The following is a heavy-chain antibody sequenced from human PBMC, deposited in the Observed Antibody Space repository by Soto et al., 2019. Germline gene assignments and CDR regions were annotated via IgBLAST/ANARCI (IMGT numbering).Heavy chain of an antibody. Sequence: QLQLQESGPGLVKPSETLSLTCTVSGGSISSSSYYWGWIRQPPGKGLEWIGSIYYSGSTYYNPSPKSRCTISVDTSKNQFSLKLSSVTAADTAVYYCARHPYDSSGYYSFWGQGTLVTVSS. CDR3: ARHPYDSSGYYSF. J-gene: IGHJ4*02. CDR1: GGSISSSSYY. D-gene: IGHD3-22*01. V-gene: IGHV4-39*01. CDR2: IYYSGST.